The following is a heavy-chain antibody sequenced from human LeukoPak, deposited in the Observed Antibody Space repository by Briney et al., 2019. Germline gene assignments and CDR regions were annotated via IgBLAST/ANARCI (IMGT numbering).Heavy chain of an antibody. Sequence: SQTLSLTCTVSGGSISSGSYYWSWIRQPAGKGLEWIGRIYTSGSTNYNPSLKSRVTISVDTSKNQFSLKLSSVTAADTAVYYCARGPYFWSRGYYMDVWGKGTTVTVSS. CDR3: ARGPYFWSRGYYMDV. V-gene: IGHV4-61*02. CDR1: GGSISSGSYY. CDR2: IYTSGST. D-gene: IGHD3-3*01. J-gene: IGHJ6*03.